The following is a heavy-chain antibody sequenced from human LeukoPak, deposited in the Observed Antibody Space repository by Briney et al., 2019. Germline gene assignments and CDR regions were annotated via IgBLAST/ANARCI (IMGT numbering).Heavy chain of an antibody. CDR2: IYYSGST. V-gene: IGHV4-30-4*08. Sequence: SETLSLTCAVYGGSFSGYYWSWIRQPPGKGLEWIGYIYYSGSTYYNPSLKSRVTISVDTSKNQFSLKLSSVTAADTAVYYCARGQRGFPFDYWGQGTLVTVFS. D-gene: IGHD6-25*01. J-gene: IGHJ4*02. CDR1: GGSFSGYY. CDR3: ARGQRGFPFDY.